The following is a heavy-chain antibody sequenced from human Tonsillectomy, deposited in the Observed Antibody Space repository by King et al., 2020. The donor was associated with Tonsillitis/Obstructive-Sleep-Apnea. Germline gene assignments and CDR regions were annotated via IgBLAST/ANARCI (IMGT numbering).Heavy chain of an antibody. CDR2: ISGMGVGT. CDR1: GFTFSSYA. V-gene: IGHV3-23*04. Sequence: VQLVESGGGLVQPGGSLRLSCAASGFTFSSYAMSWVRQAPGKGLEWGSAISGMGVGTYYANSVQGRFTISRDNSKNTPYLQMNSLRAEDTAVYYCANKGIAAAGQHYYYYMDVWGKGTTVTVSS. J-gene: IGHJ6*03. CDR3: ANKGIAAAGQHYYYYMDV. D-gene: IGHD6-13*01.